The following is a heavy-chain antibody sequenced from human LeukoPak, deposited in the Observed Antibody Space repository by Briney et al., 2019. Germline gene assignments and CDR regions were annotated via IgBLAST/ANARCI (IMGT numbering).Heavy chain of an antibody. CDR2: ISAYNSNT. J-gene: IGHJ4*02. V-gene: IGHV1-18*01. CDR1: GYTFSRYG. Sequence: ASVKVSCKASGYTFSRYGISWVRQAPGQGLEWMGWISAYNSNTNYAQKLQGRVTMTTDTSTSTAYMELRSLRSDDTAVYYCARDRYSGSYYFDYWGQGTLVTVSS. D-gene: IGHD1-26*01. CDR3: ARDRYSGSYYFDY.